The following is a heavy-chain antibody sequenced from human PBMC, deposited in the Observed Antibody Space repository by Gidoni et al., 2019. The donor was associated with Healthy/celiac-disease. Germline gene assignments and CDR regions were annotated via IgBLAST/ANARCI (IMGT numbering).Heavy chain of an antibody. D-gene: IGHD3-9*01. V-gene: IGHV4-39*07. Sequence: QLPLPESGPGLVTPSATLSLTCTVSGGSISSRSYYWGWIRQPPGKGLEWIGSIYYSGSTYYNPSLKSRVTIAGDTSKNQFSRKLSSGTAADTAVYYCAREGLGRYFDWLQRPDWFDPWGQGTLVTVSS. CDR2: IYYSGST. CDR3: AREGLGRYFDWLQRPDWFDP. CDR1: GGSISSRSYY. J-gene: IGHJ5*02.